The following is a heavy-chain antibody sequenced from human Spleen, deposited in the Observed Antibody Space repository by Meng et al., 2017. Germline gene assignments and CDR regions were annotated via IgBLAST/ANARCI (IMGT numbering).Heavy chain of an antibody. V-gene: IGHV3-15*01. J-gene: IGHJ4*02. Sequence: GGSLRLSCAASGLNLTNAWINWVRQGPGKGLEWVGRVRSKAGGGTIDYSAPVKGRFTITRDDSKSTLYLQMSGLRIDDTGVYYCTWDDKAVSDYWGQGTLVTVSS. D-gene: IGHD3-9*01. CDR3: TWDDKAVSDY. CDR2: VRSKAGGGTI. CDR1: GLNLTNAW.